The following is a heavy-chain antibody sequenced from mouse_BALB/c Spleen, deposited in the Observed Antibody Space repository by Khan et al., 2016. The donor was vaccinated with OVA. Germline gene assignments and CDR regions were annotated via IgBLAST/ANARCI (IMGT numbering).Heavy chain of an antibody. V-gene: IGHV3-2*02. CDR3: ASELGRYYAMDY. CDR1: GYSITSDYA. Sequence: QLEESGPGMVKPSQSLSLTCTVTGYSITSDYAWNWLRQFPGNKLEWMGYISNIGNHNYNPSLKSRISITRDTYKNQFFLQLNSVTTEDTATYYCASELGRYYAMDYWGQGTSVTVSS. J-gene: IGHJ4*01. D-gene: IGHD4-1*01. CDR2: ISNIGNH.